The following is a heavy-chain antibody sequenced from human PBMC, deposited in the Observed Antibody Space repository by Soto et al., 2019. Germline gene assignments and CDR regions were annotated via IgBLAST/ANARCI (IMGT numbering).Heavy chain of an antibody. CDR2: IYYTGST. D-gene: IGHD2-2*01. CDR1: GGSLRSGGYY. Sequence: QVQLQESGPGLLKPSQTLSLTCTVSGGSLRSGGYYWTWIRQHPGKGLEWIGYIYYTGSTYYNPSLKSRVTISVDTSKHQFSRKLSSVTAADTAVYYCARASLGYCRSTSCRANWCDPWGQGTLVTVSS. CDR3: ARASLGYCRSTSCRANWCDP. J-gene: IGHJ5*02. V-gene: IGHV4-31*03.